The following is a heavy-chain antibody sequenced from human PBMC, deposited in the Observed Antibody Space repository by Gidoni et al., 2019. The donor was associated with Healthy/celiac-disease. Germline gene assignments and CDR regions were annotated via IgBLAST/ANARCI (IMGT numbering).Heavy chain of an antibody. Sequence: QVQLQESGPGLVKPSQTLSLTCTVSGGSISSGGYYWSWIRQHPGKGLEWIGYIYYSGSTYYNPSLKSRVTISVDTSKNQFSLKLSSVTAADTAVYYCARATLSDYGDYVSWFDPWGQGTLVTVSS. D-gene: IGHD4-17*01. CDR3: ARATLSDYGDYVSWFDP. J-gene: IGHJ5*02. V-gene: IGHV4-31*03. CDR2: IYYSGST. CDR1: GGSISSGGYY.